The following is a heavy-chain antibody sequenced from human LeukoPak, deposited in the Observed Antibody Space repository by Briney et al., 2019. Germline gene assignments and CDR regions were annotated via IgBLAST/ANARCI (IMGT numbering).Heavy chain of an antibody. CDR3: AKSLNKYYYDSSGYDY. CDR2: IWYDGSNK. J-gene: IGHJ4*02. D-gene: IGHD3-22*01. Sequence: GRSLRLSCAASGFTFSSYGMHWVRQAPGKGLEWVAVIWYDGSNKYYADSVKGRFTISRDNSKNTLYLQMNSLRAEDTAVYYCAKSLNKYYYDSSGYDYWGQGTLVTVSS. V-gene: IGHV3-33*06. CDR1: GFTFSSYG.